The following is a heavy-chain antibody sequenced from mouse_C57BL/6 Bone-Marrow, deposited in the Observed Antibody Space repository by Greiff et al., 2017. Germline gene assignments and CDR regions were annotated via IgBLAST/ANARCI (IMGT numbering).Heavy chain of an antibody. V-gene: IGHV1-74*01. CDR1: GYTFTSYW. J-gene: IGHJ3*01. Sequence: QVHVKQPGAELVKPGASVKVSCKASGYTFTSYWMHWVKQRPGQGPEWIGRIHPSDSATNYNQKFKGNATLSVDTSSSTAYLQLSSLTSEDSAVYYCATDIPFAYWGQGTLVTVSA. CDR3: ATDIPFAY. CDR2: IHPSDSAT.